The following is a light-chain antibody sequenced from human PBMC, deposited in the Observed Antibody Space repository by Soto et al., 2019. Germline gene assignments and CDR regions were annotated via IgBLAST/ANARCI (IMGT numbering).Light chain of an antibody. CDR2: DAF. CDR3: QHYGSSPPKYT. Sequence: EIVLTQSPGTLSLSPGERATLSCRASQSVSSSSLAWYQHKPGQAPRLLIYDAFSRATDIPDRFRGSGSGTDFPLTISRLEPEDFAVYYCQHYGSSPPKYTFGQGTKLEI. J-gene: IGKJ2*01. V-gene: IGKV3-20*01. CDR1: QSVSSSS.